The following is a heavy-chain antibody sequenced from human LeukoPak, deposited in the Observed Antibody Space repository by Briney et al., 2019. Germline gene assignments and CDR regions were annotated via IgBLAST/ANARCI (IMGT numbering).Heavy chain of an antibody. D-gene: IGHD2/OR15-2a*01. CDR1: GYTLTELS. CDR2: FDPEDGET. J-gene: IGHJ4*02. V-gene: IGHV1-24*01. CDR3: ATASMSKTPDFDY. Sequence: GASVKVSCKVPGYTLTELSIHWVRQAPGKGLEWMGGFDPEDGETIYAQKFQGRVTMTEDTSTDTAYMELSSLRSEGTAVYYCATASMSKTPDFDYWGQGTLVTVSS.